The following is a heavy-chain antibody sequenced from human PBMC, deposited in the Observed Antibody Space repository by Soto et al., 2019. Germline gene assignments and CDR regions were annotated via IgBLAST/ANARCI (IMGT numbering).Heavy chain of an antibody. J-gene: IGHJ3*02. D-gene: IGHD3-3*01. Sequence: ASVKVSCKASGGTFSSYAISLVRQAPGQGLEWMGGIIPIFGTANYAQKFQGRVTITADESTSTAYMELSSLRSEDTAVYYCASNFITIFGVVIIRGSAFDIWGQGTMVTVSS. V-gene: IGHV1-69*13. CDR1: GGTFSSYA. CDR2: IIPIFGTA. CDR3: ASNFITIFGVVIIRGSAFDI.